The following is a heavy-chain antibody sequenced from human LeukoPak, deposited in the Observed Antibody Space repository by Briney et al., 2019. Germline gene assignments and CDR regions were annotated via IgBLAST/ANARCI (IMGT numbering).Heavy chain of an antibody. CDR3: ARLGPYYYDSSGYYFPDY. D-gene: IGHD3-22*01. CDR2: IYYSGST. CDR1: GGPISSYY. J-gene: IGHJ4*02. V-gene: IGHV4-59*08. Sequence: SETLSLTCTVSGGPISSYYWSWIRHPPGKGLEWIGYIYYSGSTNYNPSLKSRVTISVDTSKNQFSLKLSSVTAADTAVYYCARLGPYYYDSSGYYFPDYWGQGTLVTVSS.